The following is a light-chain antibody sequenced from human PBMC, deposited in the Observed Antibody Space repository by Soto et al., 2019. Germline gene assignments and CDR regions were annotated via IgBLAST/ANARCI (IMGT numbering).Light chain of an antibody. J-gene: IGKJ2*01. Sequence: PGEGGTLSCRSSQSVIRDYLAWYQKKPGQAPRLLIYGASSRATGVPDRFSGSGSGTDFALTISRLEPEDFAVYYCQKYDTAPYNFGHGTKLEI. CDR1: QSVIRDY. V-gene: IGKV3-20*01. CDR3: QKYDTAPYN. CDR2: GAS.